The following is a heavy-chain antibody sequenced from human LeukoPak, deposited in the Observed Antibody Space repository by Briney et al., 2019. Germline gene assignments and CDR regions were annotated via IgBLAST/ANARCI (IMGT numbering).Heavy chain of an antibody. CDR1: GFTFSSYS. Sequence: GGSLRLSCAASGFTFSSYSMNWVRQAPGKGLEWVSSISSSSSYIYYADSVKGRFTISRDNAKNSLYLQMNSLRAEDTAVYYCARGRLGYCSGGSCSHFDYWGQGTLVTVSS. CDR2: ISSSSSYI. CDR3: ARGRLGYCSGGSCSHFDY. D-gene: IGHD2-15*01. J-gene: IGHJ4*02. V-gene: IGHV3-21*01.